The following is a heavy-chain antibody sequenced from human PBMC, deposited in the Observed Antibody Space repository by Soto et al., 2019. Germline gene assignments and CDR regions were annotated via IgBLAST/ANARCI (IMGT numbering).Heavy chain of an antibody. CDR2: IYYSGST. D-gene: IGHD3-22*01. CDR1: GGSISSYY. V-gene: IGHV4-59*01. CDR3: AREQGYYYDSSGYYDY. Sequence: SERLSLTCTVSGGSISSYYWSWTRQPPAKGLEWIGYIYYSGSTNYNPPLKSRVTISVDTSKNQFSLKLSSVTAADTAVYYCAREQGYYYDSSGYYDYWSQGTLVTVSS. J-gene: IGHJ4*02.